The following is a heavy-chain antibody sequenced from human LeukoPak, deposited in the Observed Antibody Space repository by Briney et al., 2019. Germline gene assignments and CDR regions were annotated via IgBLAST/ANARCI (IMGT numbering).Heavy chain of an antibody. V-gene: IGHV1-46*01. J-gene: IGHJ4*02. Sequence: ASVKVSCKASGYTSTSYYMHWVRQAPGQGLEWMGIINPSGGSTSYAQKLQGRVTMTRDTSTSTVYMELSSLRSEDTAVYYCARSSGSDAHYFDYWGQGTPVTVSS. CDR2: INPSGGST. D-gene: IGHD1-26*01. CDR3: ARSSGSDAHYFDY. CDR1: GYTSTSYY.